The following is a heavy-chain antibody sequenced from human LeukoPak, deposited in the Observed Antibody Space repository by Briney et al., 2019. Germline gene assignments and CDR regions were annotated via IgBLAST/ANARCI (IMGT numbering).Heavy chain of an antibody. CDR1: GGSISSYY. Sequence: PSETLSLTCTVSGGSISSYYWSWIRQPPGKGLEWIGYIYYSGSTNYNPSLKSRVTLLVDTSKNQFSLKLSSVTAADTAVYYCARHQRGNSDAFDIWGQGTMVTVSS. D-gene: IGHD4-23*01. V-gene: IGHV4-59*01. CDR3: ARHQRGNSDAFDI. CDR2: IYYSGST. J-gene: IGHJ3*02.